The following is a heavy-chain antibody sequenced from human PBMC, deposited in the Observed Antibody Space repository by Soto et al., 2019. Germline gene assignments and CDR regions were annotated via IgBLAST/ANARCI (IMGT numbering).Heavy chain of an antibody. V-gene: IGHV3-23*01. Sequence: GGSLRLSCAASGFTFSSYAMSWVRQAPGKGLEWVSAISGSGGSTYYADSVKGRFTISRDNSKNTLYLQMNSLRAEDTAVYYCVKDLRYGHYSSVSYWGQGTLVPVSS. D-gene: IGHD4-17*01. CDR1: GFTFSSYA. CDR3: VKDLRYGHYSSVSY. CDR2: ISGSGGST. J-gene: IGHJ4*02.